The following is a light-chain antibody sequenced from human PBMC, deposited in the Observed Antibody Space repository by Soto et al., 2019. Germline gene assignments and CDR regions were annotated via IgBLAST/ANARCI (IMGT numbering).Light chain of an antibody. CDR3: SSYTTSTTVI. CDR1: SSDVGAFNF. V-gene: IGLV2-14*01. J-gene: IGLJ2*01. CDR2: EVS. Sequence: QSALTQPASVSGSPGQSITISCTGTSSDVGAFNFVSWYQQHPGIAPKLMIYEVSNRPSGVSNRFSGSKSGNTASLTISGLQAEDEADYYCSSYTTSTTVIFGGGTKLTVL.